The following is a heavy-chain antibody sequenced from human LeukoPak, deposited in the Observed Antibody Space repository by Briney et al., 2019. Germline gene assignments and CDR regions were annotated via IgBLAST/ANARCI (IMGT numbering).Heavy chain of an antibody. CDR2: MNPNCGNT. CDR3: ARGLPQDYYDSSGYYSGGGFDI. D-gene: IGHD3-22*01. V-gene: IGHV1-8*03. Sequence: ASVKVSCKASGYTFTSYDINGVRQATGQGLERMGWMNPNCGNTGYAQKFQGRVTITRNTSISTAYMELSSLRSEDTAVYYCARGLPQDYYDSSGYYSGGGFDIWGQGTRVTVSS. CDR1: GYTFTSYD. J-gene: IGHJ3*02.